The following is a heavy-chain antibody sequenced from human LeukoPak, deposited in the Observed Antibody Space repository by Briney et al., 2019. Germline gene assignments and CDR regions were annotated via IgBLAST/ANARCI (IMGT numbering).Heavy chain of an antibody. CDR1: GGSISSYY. Sequence: PSETLSLTCTVSGGSISSYYWSWIRQPPGKGLGWIGYIYYSGSTNYNPSLKSRVTISVDTSKNQFSLKLSSVTAADTAVYYCARVAVGDNYYYGMDVWGQGTTVTVSS. CDR3: ARVAVGDNYYYGMDV. J-gene: IGHJ6*02. V-gene: IGHV4-59*01. D-gene: IGHD2-21*01. CDR2: IYYSGST.